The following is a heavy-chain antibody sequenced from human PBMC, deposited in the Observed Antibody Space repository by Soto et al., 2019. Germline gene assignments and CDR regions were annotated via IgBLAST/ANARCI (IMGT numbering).Heavy chain of an antibody. J-gene: IGHJ4*02. CDR2: INPNSGGT. V-gene: IGHV1-2*04. Sequence: QVQLVQSGAEVKKPGASVKVSCKASGYTFTGYYIHWVRQAPGQGLEWMGWINPNSGGTNYAQKFQGWVTMTRDTSISTAYMELSRMRSDDTAVYYCVRDGGMATVPTLDFDYWGQGTLVTFSS. CDR3: VRDGGMATVPTLDFDY. CDR1: GYTFTGYY. D-gene: IGHD4-4*01.